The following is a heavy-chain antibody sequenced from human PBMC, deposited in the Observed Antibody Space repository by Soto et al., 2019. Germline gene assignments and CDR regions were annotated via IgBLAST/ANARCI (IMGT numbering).Heavy chain of an antibody. J-gene: IGHJ4*02. D-gene: IGHD6-13*01. CDR2: IWYDGSNK. CDR1: GFTFSSYG. CDR3: ARRGDSSSFGY. Sequence: QVQLVESGGGVVQPGRSLRLSCAASGFTFSSYGMHWVRQAPGKGLEWVAVIWYDGSNKYYADSVKGRFTISRDNSKNTLYLQMNSLRAEDTAVYYCARRGDSSSFGYWGQGTLVTVSS. V-gene: IGHV3-33*01.